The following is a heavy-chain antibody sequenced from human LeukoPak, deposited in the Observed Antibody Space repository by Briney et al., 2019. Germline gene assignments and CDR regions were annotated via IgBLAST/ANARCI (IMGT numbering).Heavy chain of an antibody. CDR1: GSSISIYY. CDR3: ACLTTADAFDI. D-gene: IGHD3-22*01. CDR2: IYDSGST. Sequence: SETLSLTCTVSGSSISIYYWSWIRQPPGKGLEWIGYIYDSGSTNYNPSLKSRVTISVDTSKNQFSLKLSSVTAADTAVYYCACLTTADAFDIWGQGTMVTVSS. J-gene: IGHJ3*02. V-gene: IGHV4-59*01.